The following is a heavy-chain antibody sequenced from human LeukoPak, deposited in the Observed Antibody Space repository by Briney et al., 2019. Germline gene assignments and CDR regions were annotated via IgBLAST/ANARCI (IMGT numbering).Heavy chain of an antibody. CDR3: ARWGYSSSWYIDY. V-gene: IGHV3-11*01. Sequence: GGSLRLSCAASGFTVSSNYMSWVRQAPGKGLEWLSYISSRNSPISYADSVKGRFTISRDNAKNSLYLQINSLRAEDTAFYYCARWGYSSSWYIDYWGQGTLVTVSS. CDR2: ISSRNSPI. J-gene: IGHJ4*02. D-gene: IGHD6-13*01. CDR1: GFTVSSNY.